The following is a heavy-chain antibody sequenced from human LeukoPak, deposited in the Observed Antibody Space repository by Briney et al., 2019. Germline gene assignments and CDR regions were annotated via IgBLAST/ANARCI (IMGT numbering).Heavy chain of an antibody. CDR1: GFTFSSYA. J-gene: IGHJ3*02. V-gene: IGHV3-30-3*01. CDR3: ARDRSGSLEGDAFDI. CDR2: ISHDGSNK. D-gene: IGHD1-26*01. Sequence: GGSLRLSCAASGFTFSSYAMHWVRQAPGKGLEWVAVISHDGSNKYYADSVKGRFTISRDNSKNTLYLQMNSLRAEDTAVYYCARDRSGSLEGDAFDIWGQGTMVTVSS.